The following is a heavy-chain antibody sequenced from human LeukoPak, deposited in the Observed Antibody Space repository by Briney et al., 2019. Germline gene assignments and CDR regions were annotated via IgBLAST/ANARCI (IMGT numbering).Heavy chain of an antibody. CDR2: INPAGSET. CDR1: GFSFSAYW. V-gene: IGHV3-7*01. CDR3: ANSGGTYYVGKY. J-gene: IGHJ4*02. Sequence: GGSLRLSCAASGFSFSAYWMTWVRQAPGTGLEWVANINPAGSETYYVDPVKGRFSISRDNAKNLVYLQMNSLRAEDTAVYYCANSGGTYYVGKYWGQGTLVTVSS. D-gene: IGHD1-26*01.